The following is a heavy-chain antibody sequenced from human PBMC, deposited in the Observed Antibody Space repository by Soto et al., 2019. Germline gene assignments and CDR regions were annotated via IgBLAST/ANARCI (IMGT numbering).Heavy chain of an antibody. CDR3: ATEMGATQGPFDN. Sequence: PVGSLRLSCVVSVFPFGANAMSWVRQAPGKGLEWVSGLSNTGRRTSYADSVKGRLNISRDNSENTVYLQMNSLRVEDTAVYYCATEMGATQGPFDNWGQGTLVTVSS. V-gene: IGHV3-23*01. D-gene: IGHD1-26*01. CDR1: VFPFGANA. CDR2: LSNTGRRT. J-gene: IGHJ4*02.